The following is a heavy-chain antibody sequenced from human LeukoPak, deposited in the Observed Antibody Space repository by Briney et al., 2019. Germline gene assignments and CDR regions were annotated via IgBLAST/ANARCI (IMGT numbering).Heavy chain of an antibody. D-gene: IGHD1-26*01. V-gene: IGHV4-59*08. CDR3: ARLSGSYYPFDY. J-gene: IGHJ4*02. CDR2: IYYSGST. CDR1: GGSISSYY. Sequence: PSETLSLTCTVSGGSISSYYWSWIRQPPGKGLEWIGYIYYSGSTNYNPSLKSRVTISVDTSKNQFSLKLSFVTAADTAVYYCARLSGSYYPFDYWGQGTLVTVSS.